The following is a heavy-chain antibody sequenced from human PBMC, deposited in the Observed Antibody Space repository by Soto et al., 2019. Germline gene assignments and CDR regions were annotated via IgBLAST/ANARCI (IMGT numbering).Heavy chain of an antibody. V-gene: IGHV3-49*03. D-gene: IGHD5-12*01. J-gene: IGHJ4*02. CDR1: GFTFGDYA. CDR2: IRSKAYGGTT. CDR3: TGREYSGYDLYYFDY. Sequence: GGSLRLSCTASGFTFGDYAMSWFRQAPGKGLEWVGFIRSKAYGGTTEYAASVKGRFTISRDDSKSIAYLQMNSLKTEDTAVYYCTGREYSGYDLYYFDYWGQGTLVTVSS.